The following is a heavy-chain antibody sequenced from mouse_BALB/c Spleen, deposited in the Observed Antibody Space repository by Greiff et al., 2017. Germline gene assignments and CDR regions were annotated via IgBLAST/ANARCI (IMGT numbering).Heavy chain of an antibody. CDR1: GFTFSSFG. Sequence: EVKLMESGGGLVQPGGSRKLSCAASGFTFSSFGMHWVRQAPEKGLEWVAYISSGSSTIYYADTVKGRFTISRDNPKNTLFLQMTSLRSEDTAMYYCARSGLRRYFDYWGQGTTLTVSS. J-gene: IGHJ2*01. V-gene: IGHV5-17*02. CDR2: ISSGSSTI. CDR3: ARSGLRRYFDY. D-gene: IGHD2-2*01.